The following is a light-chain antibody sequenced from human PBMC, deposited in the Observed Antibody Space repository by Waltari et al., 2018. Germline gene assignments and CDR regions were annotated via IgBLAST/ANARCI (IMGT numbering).Light chain of an antibody. J-gene: IGKJ2*01. CDR2: WAS. V-gene: IGKV4-1*01. CDR3: QQYYVAPYT. Sequence: DIVMTQSPDSLAVSLGERASIPCWSSQSVFQSSNNRNYLAWYQQKPGTPPKLLTYWASTRESGVPDRFRASGSGTDFTLTISSLQADDVAVYYCQQYYVAPYTFGQGTKLEIK. CDR1: QSVFQSSNNRNY.